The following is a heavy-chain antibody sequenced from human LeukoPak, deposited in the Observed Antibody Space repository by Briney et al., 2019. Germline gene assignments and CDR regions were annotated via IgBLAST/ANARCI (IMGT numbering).Heavy chain of an antibody. J-gene: IGHJ6*02. Sequence: AGGSLRLSWAASGFIFSGYWMTSVRQAAGEGLECVASIKQDGSDKHYVDAVKARCTISRDNAKNSLYLQMNNLRADETAVYYCAKNIAAPGRDSYYLYGMDVWGQGTTVTVSS. CDR2: IKQDGSDK. V-gene: IGHV3-7*01. CDR3: AKNIAAPGRDSYYLYGMDV. CDR1: GFIFSGYW. D-gene: IGHD6-25*01.